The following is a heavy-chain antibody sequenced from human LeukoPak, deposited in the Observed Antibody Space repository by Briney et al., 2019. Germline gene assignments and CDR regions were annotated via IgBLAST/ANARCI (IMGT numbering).Heavy chain of an antibody. D-gene: IGHD3-10*01. CDR3: SGWDGSYEY. CDR2: IRTKANTYAT. CDR1: GFTFSDAT. V-gene: IGHV3-73*01. J-gene: IGHJ4*02. Sequence: PGGSLTLSCAASGFTFSDATIYWVREVSGKGLEWLGHIRTKANTYATAVAASVKGRFTIARLDSRNTAYLQMNSLKSEDTAVYYCSGWDGSYEYWGQGTLVTVSS.